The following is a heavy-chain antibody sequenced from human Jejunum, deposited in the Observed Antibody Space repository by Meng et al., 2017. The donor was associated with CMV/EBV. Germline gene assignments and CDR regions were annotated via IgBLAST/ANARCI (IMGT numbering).Heavy chain of an antibody. CDR2: ISQDGSNK. Sequence: SGFIFSSYTMHWVRQSPGEGLQWVALISQDGSNKYYADSVKGRFTISRDNSKNTLYVEMNSLRPDDTAVYYCAREPQLEIDAFDIWGRGTLVTVSS. D-gene: IGHD1-1*01. V-gene: IGHV3-30-3*01. CDR1: GFIFSSYT. CDR3: AREPQLEIDAFDI. J-gene: IGHJ3*02.